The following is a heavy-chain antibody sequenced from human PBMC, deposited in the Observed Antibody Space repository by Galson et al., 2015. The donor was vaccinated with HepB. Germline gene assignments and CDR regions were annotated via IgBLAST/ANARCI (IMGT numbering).Heavy chain of an antibody. CDR2: INSGKGDT. J-gene: IGHJ4*02. Sequence: SVKVSCKASGYSFSSYAMHWVRQAPGQRLEWMGWINSGKGDTKYSQKFQGRVTITRDTSASTAYMELSSLRSEDTAVYYCARSSGYYDYWGQGTLVSVSS. V-gene: IGHV1-3*04. CDR3: ARSSGYYDY. D-gene: IGHD3-3*01. CDR1: GYSFSSYA.